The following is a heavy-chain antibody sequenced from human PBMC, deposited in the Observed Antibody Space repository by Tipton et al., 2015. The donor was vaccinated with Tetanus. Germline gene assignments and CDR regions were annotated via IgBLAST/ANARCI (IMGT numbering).Heavy chain of an antibody. CDR1: GGSISTYY. V-gene: IGHV4-59*01. CDR2: IFYSGNT. D-gene: IGHD3-22*01. Sequence: TLSLTCTVSGGSISTYYWSWTRQPPGKGLEWIGYIFYSGNTNYNPSLKTRVTISVDTSKNQFSLKLSSVTAADTAVYYCARDDYYDGRGLYYYGLDVWGQGTTVTVSS. J-gene: IGHJ6*02. CDR3: ARDDYYDGRGLYYYGLDV.